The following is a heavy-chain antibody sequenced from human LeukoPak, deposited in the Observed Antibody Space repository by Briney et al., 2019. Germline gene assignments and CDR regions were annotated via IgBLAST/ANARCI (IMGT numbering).Heavy chain of an antibody. J-gene: IGHJ3*02. CDR3: ARGIIVVVPAGAFDI. CDR2: INPNSGGT. Sequence: ASVKVSCKASGYTFTSYGISWVRQAPGQGLEWMGWINPNSGGTNYAQKFQGRVTMTRDTSISTAYMELSRLRSDDTAVYYCARGIIVVVPAGAFDIWGQGTMVTVSS. CDR1: GYTFTSYG. D-gene: IGHD2-2*01. V-gene: IGHV1-2*02.